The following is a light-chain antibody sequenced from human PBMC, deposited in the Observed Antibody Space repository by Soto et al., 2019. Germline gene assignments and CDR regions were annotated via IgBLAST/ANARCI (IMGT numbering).Light chain of an antibody. CDR3: QQYYSTPLP. V-gene: IGKV4-1*01. Sequence: DIVMTQSPDSLAVSLGERATINCKSSQSVLYSSNNKNYLAWYQQKPGQPPKLLIYWASTRESGVPARFSGSGSGTDFTLTISSLQAEDVAVYYCQQYYSTPLPFCGGTKVESK. CDR2: WAS. J-gene: IGKJ4*01. CDR1: QSVLYSSNNKNY.